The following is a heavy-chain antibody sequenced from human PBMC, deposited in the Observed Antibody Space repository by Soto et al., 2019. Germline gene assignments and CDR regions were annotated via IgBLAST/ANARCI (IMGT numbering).Heavy chain of an antibody. V-gene: IGHV1-18*04. Sequence: ASVKVSCKASGYTFTSHPISWMRQAPGQGLEWMGWISTYNGNTNYAQKVQGRVTMTTDTSTTTAYMELRSLRSDDTAVYYCARSYCSSTTCYNYYYYGLDVWGRGTTVTVSS. D-gene: IGHD2-2*02. J-gene: IGHJ6*02. CDR3: ARSYCSSTTCYNYYYYGLDV. CDR1: GYTFTSHP. CDR2: ISTYNGNT.